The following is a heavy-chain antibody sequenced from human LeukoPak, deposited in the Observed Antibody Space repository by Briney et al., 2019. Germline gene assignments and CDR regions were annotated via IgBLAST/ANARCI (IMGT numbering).Heavy chain of an antibody. CDR1: GDSTSGSY. Sequence: MPSETLSLTCMVFGDSTSGSYWTWIRQSPGKGLEWIGYIYYGDYTNYNPSLKGRVTMSMDTSENRFSVNLASVTAADTAVYYCAKMGRGVALDGKIPWRIDPWGQGSMVTVSS. CDR2: IYYGDYT. CDR3: AKMGRGVALDGKIPWRIDP. J-gene: IGHJ5*02. V-gene: IGHV4-59*08. D-gene: IGHD2-8*02.